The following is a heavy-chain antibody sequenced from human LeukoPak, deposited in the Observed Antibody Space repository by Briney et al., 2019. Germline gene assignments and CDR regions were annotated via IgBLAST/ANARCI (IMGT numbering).Heavy chain of an antibody. V-gene: IGHV3-48*01. J-gene: IGHJ4*02. Sequence: GGSLRLSCAASGLTFSSYRMNWVRQAPGKRLEWVSYISSSSSTIYYADSVKGRFTISRDNAKNSLYLQMNSLRAEDTAVYYCAKLTRIYSVDYWGQGTLVTVSS. CDR1: GLTFSSYR. CDR3: AKLTRIYSVDY. D-gene: IGHD1-20*01. CDR2: ISSSSSTI.